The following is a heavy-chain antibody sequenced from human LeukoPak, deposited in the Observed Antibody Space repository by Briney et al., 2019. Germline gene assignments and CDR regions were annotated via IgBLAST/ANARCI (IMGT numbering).Heavy chain of an antibody. V-gene: IGHV1-2*02. Sequence: ASVKVSCKASGYTFTGYYMHWVRQAPGQGLEWMGWINPNSGGTNYAQKFQGRVTMTRDTSISTAYMELSRLRSDDTAVYYCARDGSGRNYNSDDYYYYYMDVWGKGTTVTISS. CDR2: INPNSGGT. D-gene: IGHD3-10*01. CDR1: GYTFTGYY. J-gene: IGHJ6*03. CDR3: ARDGSGRNYNSDDYYYYYMDV.